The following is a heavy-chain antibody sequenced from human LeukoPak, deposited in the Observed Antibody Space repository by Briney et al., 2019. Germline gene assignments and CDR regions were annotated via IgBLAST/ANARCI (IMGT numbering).Heavy chain of an antibody. CDR2: INSDGSST. J-gene: IGHJ6*04. CDR3: AELGITMIGGV. Sequence: PGGSLRLSCAASGFTFSKHWMHWVRNAPGKGLVLVSRINSDGSSTTYADSVKGRFTISRDNAKNSLYLQMNSLRAEDTAVYYCAELGITMIGGVWGKGTTVTISS. CDR1: GFTFSKHW. V-gene: IGHV3-74*01. D-gene: IGHD3-10*02.